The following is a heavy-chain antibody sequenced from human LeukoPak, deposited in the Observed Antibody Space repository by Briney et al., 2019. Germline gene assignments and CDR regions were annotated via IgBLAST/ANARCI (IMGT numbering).Heavy chain of an antibody. CDR1: GGSISSGSYY. V-gene: IGHV4-61*02. D-gene: IGHD1-26*01. CDR2: IYTSGST. CDR3: AREAWELLGRGWFDP. J-gene: IGHJ5*02. Sequence: SQTLSLTCTVSGGSISSGSYYWSWIRRPAGKGLEWIGRIYTSGSTNYNPSLKSRVTISVDTSKNQFSLKLSSVTAADTAVYYCAREAWELLGRGWFDPWGQGTLVTVSS.